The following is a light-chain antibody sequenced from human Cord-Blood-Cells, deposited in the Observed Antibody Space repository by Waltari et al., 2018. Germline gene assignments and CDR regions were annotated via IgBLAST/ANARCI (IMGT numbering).Light chain of an antibody. J-gene: IGLJ3*02. CDR3: SSYTSSTLRV. CDR2: DVS. Sequence: QSALTQPASVSGSPGQSITISCTGPSSDVGGYNYVSWYQQHPGKAPKLMIYDVSKRPSGVSNRFSGSKSGNTASLTISGLQAEDEADYYCSSYTSSTLRVFGGGTKLTVL. V-gene: IGLV2-14*01. CDR1: SSDVGGYNY.